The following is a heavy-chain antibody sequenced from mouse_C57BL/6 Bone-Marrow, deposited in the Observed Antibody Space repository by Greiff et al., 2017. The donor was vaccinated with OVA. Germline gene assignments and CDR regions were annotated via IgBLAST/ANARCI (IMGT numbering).Heavy chain of an antibody. D-gene: IGHD1-1*01. Sequence: VQLQQSGAELARPGASVKLSCKASGYTFTSYGISWVKQRTGQGLEWIGEIYPRSGNTYYNEKFKGKATLTADKSSSTAYMELSSLTSEDSAVYYCAREAYITTVVPLCDYWGQGTTLTVSS. J-gene: IGHJ2*01. CDR2: IYPRSGNT. CDR3: AREAYITTVVPLCDY. CDR1: GYTFTSYG. V-gene: IGHV1-81*01.